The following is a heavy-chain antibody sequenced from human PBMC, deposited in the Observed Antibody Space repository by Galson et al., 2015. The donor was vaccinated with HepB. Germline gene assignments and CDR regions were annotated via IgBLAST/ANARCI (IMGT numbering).Heavy chain of an antibody. Sequence: SLRLSCAASGFTFRTSGMTWVRQAPGKGLEWVAVIGYRETYKHYADSVKGRFAISRDNAKNSVYLQMNSLRVEDTAVYYCARDASEWSRDCWGEGTLVAVSS. CDR2: IGYRETYK. CDR1: GFTFRTSG. V-gene: IGHV3-21*01. D-gene: IGHD3-3*01. J-gene: IGHJ4*02. CDR3: ARDASEWSRDC.